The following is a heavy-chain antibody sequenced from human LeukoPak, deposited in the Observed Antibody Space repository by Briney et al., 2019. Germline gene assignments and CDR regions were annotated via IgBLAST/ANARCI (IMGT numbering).Heavy chain of an antibody. CDR1: GGSLSNYY. J-gene: IGHJ4*02. Sequence: SETRSLTCSVSGGSLSNYYWNWIRQPPGKGLEWIGQIYYSGGTKYNPSLQSRVTISVDTSKTQFSLKLSSVTAADTAVYYCARDPEFDGGHGFDHWGQGTLVTVSS. CDR3: ARDPEFDGGHGFDH. V-gene: IGHV4-59*01. CDR2: IYYSGGT. D-gene: IGHD4-23*01.